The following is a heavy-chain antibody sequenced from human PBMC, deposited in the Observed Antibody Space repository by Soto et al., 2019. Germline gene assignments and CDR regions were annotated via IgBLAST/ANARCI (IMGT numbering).Heavy chain of an antibody. CDR1: GFTFSSYA. Sequence: EVQLLESGGGLVQPGGSLRLSCAASGFTFSSYAMRWVRQAPVKGLEWVSAISGSGGSTYYADSLKGRFTISRDNSKNTLYLQMNSLRAEDTAVYYCARRGSGSYYAYWGQGTLVTVSS. CDR2: ISGSGGST. J-gene: IGHJ4*02. D-gene: IGHD1-26*01. V-gene: IGHV3-23*01. CDR3: ARRGSGSYYAY.